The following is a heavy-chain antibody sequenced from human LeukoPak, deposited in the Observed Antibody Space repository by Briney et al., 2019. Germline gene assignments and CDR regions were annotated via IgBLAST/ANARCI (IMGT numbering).Heavy chain of an antibody. CDR3: ARGGPTYYYDSGGYPLDY. Sequence: SETLSLTCTVSGGSISSSSYYWGWIRQPPGKGLEWIGSLYYSGSTYYNPSLKSRVTMSVDTSKNQFSLKMNSATAADTAVYFCARGGPTYYYDSGGYPLDYWGQGTLVTVSS. CDR2: LYYSGST. CDR1: GGSISSSSYY. V-gene: IGHV4-39*07. D-gene: IGHD3-22*01. J-gene: IGHJ4*02.